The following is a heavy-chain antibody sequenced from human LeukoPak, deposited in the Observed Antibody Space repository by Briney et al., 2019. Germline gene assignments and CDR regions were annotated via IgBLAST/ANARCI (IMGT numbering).Heavy chain of an antibody. V-gene: IGHV3-74*01. CDR3: AREAALYSYDFWSGYSQFDY. Sequence: GRSLRLSCAASGFTFSSYWMHWVRQAPGKGLVWASRINSDGSSTSYADSVKGRFTISRDNAKNTLYLQMNSLRAEDTAVYYCAREAALYSYDFWSGYSQFDYWGQGTLVTVSS. D-gene: IGHD3-3*01. J-gene: IGHJ4*02. CDR2: INSDGSST. CDR1: GFTFSSYW.